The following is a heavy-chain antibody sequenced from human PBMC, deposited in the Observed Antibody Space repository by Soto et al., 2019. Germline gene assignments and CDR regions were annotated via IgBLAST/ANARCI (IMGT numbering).Heavy chain of an antibody. CDR3: ARGGCSSTSCYDPVAYYYYYMDV. CDR1: GFTFSSYW. V-gene: IGHV3-7*02. CDR2: IKQDGSEK. J-gene: IGHJ6*03. D-gene: IGHD2-2*01. Sequence: GGSLRLSCAASGFTFSSYWMSWGRQAPGKGLEWVGNIKQDGSEKYYVDSVKGRFTISRDNAKNSLYLQMNSLRAEDTAVYYCARGGCSSTSCYDPVAYYYYYMDVWGKGTTVTVSS.